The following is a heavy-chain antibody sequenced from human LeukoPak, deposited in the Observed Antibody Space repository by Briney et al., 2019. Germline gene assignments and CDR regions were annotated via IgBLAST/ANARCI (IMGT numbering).Heavy chain of an antibody. CDR1: GFTFSTSA. Sequence: SVKVSCKTSGFTFSTSAVQWVRQARGQRLEWIGWIIVGSGATSYAQSLQGRLTITRDMSTNTAYMELSSLGSEDSAVYYCAAELYGVYTDCCTFHLWGQGTLVTVSS. CDR3: AAELYGVYTDCCTFHL. J-gene: IGHJ3*01. CDR2: IIVGSGAT. V-gene: IGHV1-58*01. D-gene: IGHD4-17*01.